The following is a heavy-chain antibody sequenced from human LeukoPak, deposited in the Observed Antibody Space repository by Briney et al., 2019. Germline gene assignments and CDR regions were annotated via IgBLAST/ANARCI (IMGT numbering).Heavy chain of an antibody. CDR3: ASTMVRGVP. Sequence: GGSLRLPCAASGFTFSSYAMHWVRQAPGKGLEWVAVISYDGSNKYYADSVKGRFTISRDNAKNTLYLQMNSLRAEDTAVYYCASTMVRGVPWGQGTLVTVSS. V-gene: IGHV3-30*04. CDR1: GFTFSSYA. D-gene: IGHD3-10*01. CDR2: ISYDGSNK. J-gene: IGHJ5*02.